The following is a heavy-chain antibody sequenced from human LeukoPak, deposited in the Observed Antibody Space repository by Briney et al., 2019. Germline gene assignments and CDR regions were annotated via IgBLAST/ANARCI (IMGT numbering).Heavy chain of an antibody. CDR2: ISGSGGST. V-gene: IGHV3-23*01. J-gene: IGHJ5*02. Sequence: GGSLRLSCAASGFTFSSYAMSWVRQAPGKGLEWVSAISGSGGSTYYADSVKGRFTISRDNSKNTLYLQMNSLRAEDTAVYYCARGKRDPKQQPLAGGIWFDPWGQGTLVTVSS. CDR1: GFTFSSYA. CDR3: ARGKRDPKQQPLAGGIWFDP. D-gene: IGHD6-13*01.